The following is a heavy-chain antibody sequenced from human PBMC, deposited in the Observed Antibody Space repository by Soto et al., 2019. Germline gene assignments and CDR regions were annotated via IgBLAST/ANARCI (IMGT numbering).Heavy chain of an antibody. V-gene: IGHV3-9*01. CDR2: IGWDSGKI. D-gene: IGHD6-13*01. J-gene: IGHJ4*02. CDR3: AKDAGSTWFNYFDS. CDR1: GFNFDEFA. Sequence: EVQLVESGGDLVQPGRSLRLSCAATGFNFDEFAMHWVRQAPGKGLEWVSGIGWDSGKIGYAESVKGRFIVSRDSTKKSLCLQMNDLRPEDTALYFCAKDAGSTWFNYFDSWGQGTLVSVSS.